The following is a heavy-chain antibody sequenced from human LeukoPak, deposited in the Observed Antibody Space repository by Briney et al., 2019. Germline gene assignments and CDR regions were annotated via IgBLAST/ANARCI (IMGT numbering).Heavy chain of an antibody. Sequence: ASVKVSCKASGYTFTSYDINWVRQATGQGLEWMGWMNPNSGNTGYAQKLQGRVTMTRDTSTSTVYMELSSLRSEDTAVYYCARAPTVVTPLDYWGQGTLVTVSS. D-gene: IGHD4-23*01. CDR2: MNPNSGNT. CDR3: ARAPTVVTPLDY. J-gene: IGHJ4*02. V-gene: IGHV1-8*01. CDR1: GYTFTSYD.